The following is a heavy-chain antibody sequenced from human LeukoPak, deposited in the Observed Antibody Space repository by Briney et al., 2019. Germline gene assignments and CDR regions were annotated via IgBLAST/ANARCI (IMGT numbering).Heavy chain of an antibody. CDR3: AKGYNYAYEY. J-gene: IGHJ4*02. CDR2: IKSDGSRI. CDR1: GFTFSDYW. D-gene: IGHD5-18*01. Sequence: PGGSLRLSCAASGFTFSDYWMDWVRQAPGKGLVWVSRIKSDGSRITYADSVRGRFTISRDNSKNTLYLQMNSLRPEDTAVYYCAKGYNYAYEYWGQGTLVTVSS. V-gene: IGHV3-74*01.